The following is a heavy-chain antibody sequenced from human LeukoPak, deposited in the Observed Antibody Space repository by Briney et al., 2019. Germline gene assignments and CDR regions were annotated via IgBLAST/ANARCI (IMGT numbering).Heavy chain of an antibody. Sequence: GASVKVSCKTSGYTFIAYYIHWVRQAPRQPLEWIARIKPHIVVTKFAQQFQRRVPLSRDTSISTAYMELSGLTSHDTAVYYCARHRYYDSAGNNPGERALEIWGQGTMVTVSS. V-gene: IGHV1-2*02. D-gene: IGHD3-22*01. CDR2: IKPHIVVT. J-gene: IGHJ3*02. CDR3: ARHRYYDSAGNNPGERALEI. CDR1: GYTFIAYY.